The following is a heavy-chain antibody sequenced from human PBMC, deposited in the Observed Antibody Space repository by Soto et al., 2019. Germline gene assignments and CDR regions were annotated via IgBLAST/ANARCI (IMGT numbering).Heavy chain of an antibody. CDR3: AKNLPVGGVIAPFDS. D-gene: IGHD3-16*02. V-gene: IGHV3-30*18. CDR1: GFTFNFYG. J-gene: IGHJ4*02. CDR2: ISNDGTNK. Sequence: VQLVESGGGVVQPGRSLRLSCAASGFTFNFYGIHWVRQAPGKGLEWVAVISNDGTNKYYADSVNGRFTISRDNAKNTLYLQMNSLRAEDTSVYYFAKNLPVGGVIAPFDSWGQGTLVTVSS.